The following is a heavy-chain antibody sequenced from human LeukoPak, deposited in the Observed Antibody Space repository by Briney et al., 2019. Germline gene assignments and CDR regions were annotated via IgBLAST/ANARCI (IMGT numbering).Heavy chain of an antibody. J-gene: IGHJ4*02. Sequence: GRSLRLSCAASGFTFSSYAMHWVRQAPGKGLEWVAVISYDGSNKYYADSVKGRFTISRDNSKNTLYLQMNSLRAEDTAVYYCARDKEVADTAMVFDYWGQGTLVAVSS. V-gene: IGHV3-30-3*01. CDR3: ARDKEVADTAMVFDY. CDR1: GFTFSSYA. D-gene: IGHD5-18*01. CDR2: ISYDGSNK.